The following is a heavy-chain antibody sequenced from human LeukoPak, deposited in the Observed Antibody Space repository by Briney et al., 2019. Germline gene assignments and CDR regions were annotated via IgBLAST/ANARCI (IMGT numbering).Heavy chain of an antibody. V-gene: IGHV4-4*07. CDR1: GGSISGYF. CDR2: VYTSGTT. D-gene: IGHD5-12*01. CDR3: ARGTEKTRISGYYSFDH. Sequence: LETLSLTCTVSGGSISGYFWTWIRQPAGKELEWIGRVYTSGTTYCNPSLESRVTISSDTFNNQFSLRVTSVTAADTAIYYCARGTEKTRISGYYSFDHWGRGLLVTVSS. J-gene: IGHJ4*02.